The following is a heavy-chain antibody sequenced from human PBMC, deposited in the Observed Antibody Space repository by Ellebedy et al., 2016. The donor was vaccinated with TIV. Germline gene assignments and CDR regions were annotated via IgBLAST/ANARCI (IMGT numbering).Heavy chain of an antibody. V-gene: IGHV3-23*01. CDR3: ARELTRVKGFDWFGSGLDY. J-gene: IGHJ4*02. D-gene: IGHD3-9*01. Sequence: GESLKISCAASGFTFSNYAMSWVRQAPGKGLEWVSDFFSYDGSTHYADSVKGRFTISRDNSKNTLYLQMSSLRAEDTAVYYCARELTRVKGFDWFGSGLDYWGQGTLVTVSS. CDR1: GFTFSNYA. CDR2: FFSYDGST.